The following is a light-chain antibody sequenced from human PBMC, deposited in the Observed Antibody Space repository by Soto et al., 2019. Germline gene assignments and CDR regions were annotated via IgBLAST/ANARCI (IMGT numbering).Light chain of an antibody. J-gene: IGKJ2*01. Sequence: DIVMTQSPLFLPVTPGEPASISCRSSQSLLHSNGHTFFDWYLQKPGQSPQLLIYWGSNRASGVPDRFSGSESGTDFTLKISRVEAEDVGVYYCMQALQTSYTFGQGTKVDIK. CDR1: QSLLHSNGHTF. V-gene: IGKV2-28*01. CDR3: MQALQTSYT. CDR2: WGS.